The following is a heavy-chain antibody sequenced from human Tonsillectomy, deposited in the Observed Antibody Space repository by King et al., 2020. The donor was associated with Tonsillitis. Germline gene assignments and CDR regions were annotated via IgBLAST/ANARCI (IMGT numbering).Heavy chain of an antibody. CDR2: ISYDGANK. CDR3: AKGAYYYDTLLELDY. V-gene: IGHV3-30*18. J-gene: IGHJ4*02. D-gene: IGHD3-22*01. CDR1: GFTFSNFG. Sequence: VQLVESGGGVVQPGRSLRLSCAASGFTFSNFGMHWVRQAPGKGLEWVATISYDGANKHFADSVKGRFTISRDNSESTLYLQMNGLRVEDTALYYCAKGAYYYDTLLELDYWGQGTLVTVSS.